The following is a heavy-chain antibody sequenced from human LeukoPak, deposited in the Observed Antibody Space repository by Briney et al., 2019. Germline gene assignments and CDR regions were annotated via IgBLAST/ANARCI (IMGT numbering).Heavy chain of an antibody. J-gene: IGHJ4*02. CDR2: IYSGGST. Sequence: GGSLRLSCAASGFTVSSNYMSWVRQAPGKGLEWVSVIYSGGSTYYADSVKGRFTISRDNSKNTLYLQMNSLRAEDTAVYYCARDSSSWHGPVDYWGQGTLVTVSS. CDR1: GFTVSSNY. D-gene: IGHD6-13*01. V-gene: IGHV3-53*05. CDR3: ARDSSSWHGPVDY.